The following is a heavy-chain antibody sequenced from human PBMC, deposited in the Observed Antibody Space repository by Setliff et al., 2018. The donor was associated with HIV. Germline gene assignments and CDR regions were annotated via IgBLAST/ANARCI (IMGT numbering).Heavy chain of an antibody. CDR1: GGSVSSHY. J-gene: IGHJ4*02. CDR2: IYYSGNT. V-gene: IGHV4-59*02. CDR3: ARDQRLSY. Sequence: PSETLSLTCTVSGGSVSSHYWSWIRQPPGKGLEWIGSIYYSGNTIYNPSLKSRVTISVDTSKNQFSLKLSSVTAADTAVYYCARDQRLSYWGQGTLVTVS.